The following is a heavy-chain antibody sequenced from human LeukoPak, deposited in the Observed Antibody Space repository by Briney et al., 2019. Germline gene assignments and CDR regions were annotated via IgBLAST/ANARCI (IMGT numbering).Heavy chain of an antibody. CDR3: AKDPGPYYYGSGSAGYFQH. D-gene: IGHD3-10*01. V-gene: IGHV3-23*01. CDR1: GFTFSSYA. Sequence: PGGSLRLSCAASGFTFSSYAMSWVRQAPGKGLEWVSAISGSGGSTYYADSVKGRFTISRDNSKNTLYLQMNSLRAEDTAVYYCAKDPGPYYYGSGSAGYFQHWGQGTLVTVSS. J-gene: IGHJ1*01. CDR2: ISGSGGST.